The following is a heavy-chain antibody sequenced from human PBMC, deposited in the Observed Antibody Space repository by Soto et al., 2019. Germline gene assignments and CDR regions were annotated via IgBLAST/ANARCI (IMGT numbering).Heavy chain of an antibody. Sequence: EVQLVESGGGLVQPGGSLRLSCVVSGFTFSSSWMHWVRQGPGKGLVWVSRMNPDGSAINYADSVKGRFTTSRDNAKNILYLQMNSLRAEDTALDCCVTGWSEYWGQGTLVTVSS. CDR3: VTGWSEY. CDR2: MNPDGSAI. V-gene: IGHV3-74*01. CDR1: GFTFSSSW. D-gene: IGHD2-15*01. J-gene: IGHJ4*02.